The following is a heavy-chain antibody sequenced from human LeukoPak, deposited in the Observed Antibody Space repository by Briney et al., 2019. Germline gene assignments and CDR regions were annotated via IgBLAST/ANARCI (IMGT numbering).Heavy chain of an antibody. CDR2: IKTKTEGGTA. CDR3: TTDTYAVIDY. D-gene: IGHD3-10*01. CDR1: GFTFNNAW. Sequence: GGSLRLSCAASGFTFNNAWMSWVRQAPGKGLEWVGRIKTKTEGGTAEYVAAMKGRFTISRDDSKNTLYLQMNSLKTEDTAMYYCTTDTYAVIDYWGQGSLVTVSS. V-gene: IGHV3-15*01. J-gene: IGHJ4*02.